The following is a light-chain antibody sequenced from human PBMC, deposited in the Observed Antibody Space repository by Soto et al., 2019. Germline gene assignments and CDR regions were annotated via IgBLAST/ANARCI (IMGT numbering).Light chain of an antibody. CDR1: QSVITY. Sequence: ESVLTQSPGTLSLSPGERATLSCRASQSVITYLAWYQQKPGQAPRLLIYGASSRATGIPDRFSGSGSGTDFTLTISRLEPEDVAVYYCQQYGSTPLTFGRGTKVEIK. CDR2: GAS. V-gene: IGKV3-20*01. J-gene: IGKJ4*01. CDR3: QQYGSTPLT.